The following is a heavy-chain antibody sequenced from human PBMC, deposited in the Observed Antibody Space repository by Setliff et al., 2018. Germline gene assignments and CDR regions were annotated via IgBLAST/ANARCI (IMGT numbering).Heavy chain of an antibody. CDR1: GDSISSHF. CDR3: ARARYSSGWYGGGGAFYYMDA. CDR2: IYYTGST. D-gene: IGHD6-19*01. Sequence: LSLTCTVSGDSISSHFWTWIRQPPGKGLEWVGHIYYTGSTSYDASVKSRVTVSLDTSKNQFSLKLTSVTAADTAVYYCARARYSSGWYGGGGAFYYMDAWGKGTTVTVSS. V-gene: IGHV4-59*08. J-gene: IGHJ6*03.